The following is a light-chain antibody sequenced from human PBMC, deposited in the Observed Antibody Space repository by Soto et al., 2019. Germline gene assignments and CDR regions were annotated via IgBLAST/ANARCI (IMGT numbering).Light chain of an antibody. V-gene: IGKV3-20*01. CDR1: QSVRSSF. J-gene: IGKJ1*01. Sequence: ESVLTQSPGTLSLSPGERATLSCRASQSVRSSFLAWYPLKPGQAPRLLIYGASSRATGIPDRFSGSGSGTDFNLTISSLEPEDFAVYYCQQYDSSPWTFGQGTKVEIK. CDR2: GAS. CDR3: QQYDSSPWT.